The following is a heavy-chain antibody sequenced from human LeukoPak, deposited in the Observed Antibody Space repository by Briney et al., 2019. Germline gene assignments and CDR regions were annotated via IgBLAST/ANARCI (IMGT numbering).Heavy chain of an antibody. D-gene: IGHD2-15*01. CDR1: EFTFSSYA. V-gene: IGHV3-23*01. CDR3: ARDQGGGTSY. CDR2: ISGSGGST. J-gene: IGHJ4*02. Sequence: GGSLRLSCPAAEFTFSSYAMSWVRQAPGKGLEWVSAISGSGGSTYYADSVKGRFTISRDNAQNSLYLQMNSLRAEDTATYYCARDQGGGTSYWGQGTLVTVSS.